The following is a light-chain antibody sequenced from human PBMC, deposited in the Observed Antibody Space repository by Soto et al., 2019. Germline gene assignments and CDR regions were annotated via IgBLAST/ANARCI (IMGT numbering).Light chain of an antibody. CDR1: QSISSW. CDR2: KAS. CDR3: QQYNSYPWP. Sequence: DIQMTQSPSTLSASVGDRVTITCRASQSISSWLAWYQQKPGKAPKLLIYKASSLESGVPSRFSGSGSGPEFTLTISSLQPDDFATYYCQQYNSYPWPFGQGTKVEIK. J-gene: IGKJ1*01. V-gene: IGKV1-5*03.